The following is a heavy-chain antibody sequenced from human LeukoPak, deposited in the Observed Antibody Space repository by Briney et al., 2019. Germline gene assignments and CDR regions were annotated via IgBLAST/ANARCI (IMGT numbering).Heavy chain of an antibody. CDR2: ISSSGSTI. CDR1: GFTFSSYE. CDR3: AREPLGVVVVVAATGYFDY. D-gene: IGHD2-15*01. V-gene: IGHV3-48*03. Sequence: GGSLRLSCAASGFTFSSYEMNWVRRAPGKGPEWVSYISSSGSTIYYADSVKGRFTISRDNAKNSLYLQMNSLRAEDTAVYYCAREPLGVVVVVAATGYFDYWGQGTLVTVSS. J-gene: IGHJ4*02.